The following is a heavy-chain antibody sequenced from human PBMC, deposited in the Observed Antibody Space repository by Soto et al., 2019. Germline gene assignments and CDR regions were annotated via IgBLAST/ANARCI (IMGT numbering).Heavy chain of an antibody. Sequence: SETLSLTCAVSGDSMSNNNWWSWVRQPPGKGLEWIGEIHHSGNMKYNPSLKSRVSISVDKSKNQFSLKLNSVSAADTAVYFCARVSXRGTEGSYYYYFYGMDVWGRGTTVTVSS. V-gene: IGHV4-4*02. J-gene: IGHJ6*02. CDR1: GDSMSNNNW. CDR2: IHHSGNM. CDR3: ARVSXRGTEGSYYYYFYGMDV.